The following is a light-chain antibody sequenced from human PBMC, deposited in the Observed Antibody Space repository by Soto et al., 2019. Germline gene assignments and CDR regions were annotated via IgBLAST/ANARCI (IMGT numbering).Light chain of an antibody. V-gene: IGKV3-20*01. CDR2: GAS. Sequence: EIVLTQSPGTLSLSPGERATLSCRASQSVSSSYLAWYQQKPGQAPRLLIYGASSRATGIPDRFSGSGSGPDFTLTISRLEPEDFAVYYCKQYGSSPLTFGPGTKVDI. J-gene: IGKJ3*01. CDR1: QSVSSSY. CDR3: KQYGSSPLT.